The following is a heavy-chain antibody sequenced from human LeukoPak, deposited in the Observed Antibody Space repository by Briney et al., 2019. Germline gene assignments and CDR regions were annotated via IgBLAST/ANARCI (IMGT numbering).Heavy chain of an antibody. CDR1: GISFRNYA. J-gene: IGHJ4*02. CDR2: LRGNDET. D-gene: IGHD3-10*01. V-gene: IGHV3-23*01. Sequence: GGSLRLSCAASGISFRNYAMSWVRQAPARGPEWVSSLRGNDETFYADSVKGRFTLSRDDSRYTVYLQLNNLRVEDTAIYYCARASWVSDPDAVRWGQGTQVTVSS. CDR3: ARASWVSDPDAVR.